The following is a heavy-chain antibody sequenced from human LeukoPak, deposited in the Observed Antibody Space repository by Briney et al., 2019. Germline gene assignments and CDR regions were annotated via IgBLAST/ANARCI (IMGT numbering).Heavy chain of an antibody. CDR1: GFTFSRYW. CDR2: IKEDGSVK. J-gene: IGHJ4*02. V-gene: IGHV3-7*02. CDR3: AASITMFDY. D-gene: IGHD3-10*01. Sequence: PGGSLRLSCAASGFTFSRYWMSWVRQAPGKGLEWVANIKEDGSVKYYVESVKGRFTISRDNAKTSLYLQMNSLRAEDTAVYYCAASITMFDYWGQGTLVTASS.